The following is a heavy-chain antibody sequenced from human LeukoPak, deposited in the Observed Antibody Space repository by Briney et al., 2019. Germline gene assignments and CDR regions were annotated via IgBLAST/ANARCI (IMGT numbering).Heavy chain of an antibody. V-gene: IGHV4-59*02. CDR3: ARMGDTSFFYNIYMDV. J-gene: IGHJ6*03. CDR1: GASVSTYD. CDR2: IDDNGSA. Sequence: MSSETLSLTCSVSGASVSTYDWSWIRQPPGEGLEWIGYIDDNGSADYNPSLNGRVTISVDRSRNRHSLRLSSVTAADTAVYYCARMGDTSFFYNIYMDVWGKGTTVIVSS. D-gene: IGHD3-16*01.